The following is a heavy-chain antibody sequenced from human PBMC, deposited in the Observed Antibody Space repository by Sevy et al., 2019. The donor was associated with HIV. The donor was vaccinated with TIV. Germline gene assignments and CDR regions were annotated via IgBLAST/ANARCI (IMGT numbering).Heavy chain of an antibody. V-gene: IGHV3-13*01. CDR1: GFTFSSYD. CDR2: IGTAGDT. Sequence: GGSLRLSCAASGFTFSSYDMHWVRQATGKGLEWVSAIGTAGDTYYPGSVKGRFTISRENAKNSLYLQMNSLRAGDRAVYYCARASSGYAGYYYYYGMDVWGQGTTVTVSS. D-gene: IGHD5-12*01. CDR3: ARASSGYAGYYYYYGMDV. J-gene: IGHJ6*02.